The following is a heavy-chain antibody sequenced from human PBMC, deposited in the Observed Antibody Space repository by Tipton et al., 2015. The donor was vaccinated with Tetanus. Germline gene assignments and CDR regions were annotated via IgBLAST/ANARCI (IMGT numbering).Heavy chain of an antibody. D-gene: IGHD6-19*01. J-gene: IGHJ4*02. CDR1: GGSFSGYY. CDR2: INHSGST. V-gene: IGHV4-34*01. CDR3: ARVSVAFDY. Sequence: LRLSCAVYGGSFSGYYWSWIRQPPGKGLEWIGEINHSGSTNYNPSLKSRVTISVDTSKNQFSLKLSSVAAADTAVYYCARVSVAFDYWGQGTLVTVSS.